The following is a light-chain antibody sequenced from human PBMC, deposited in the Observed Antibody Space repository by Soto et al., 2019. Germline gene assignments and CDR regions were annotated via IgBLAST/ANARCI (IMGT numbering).Light chain of an antibody. CDR1: QSIGNW. CDR3: QQYNSYSGT. J-gene: IGKJ1*01. Sequence: DLQMTQSPSTLSASVGDRVTITCRASQSIGNWLAWYQQKPGKAPKLLIYKASSLQSGVPSRFSGSGSGTEFTLTINSLQPDDFASYYCQQYNSYSGTFGQGTKLEIK. V-gene: IGKV1-5*03. CDR2: KAS.